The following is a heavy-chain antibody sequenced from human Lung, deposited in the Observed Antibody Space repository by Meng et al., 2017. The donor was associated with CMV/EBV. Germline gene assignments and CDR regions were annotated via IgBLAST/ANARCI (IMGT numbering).Heavy chain of an antibody. D-gene: IGHD1-14*01. J-gene: IGHJ5*02. CDR3: ALFTGSWFDP. V-gene: IGHV2-5*02. CDR1: GFSLSTSEVG. CDR2: IYWDDDK. Sequence: QITLKESGPTLVKPTQTRTLTCTFSGFSLSTSEVGVGWIRQPPGKALEWLAVIYWDDDKRYSPSLKSRLTITKDTSKNQVVLTLTNMDPVDTATYYCALFTGSWFDPWGQGTLVTVSS.